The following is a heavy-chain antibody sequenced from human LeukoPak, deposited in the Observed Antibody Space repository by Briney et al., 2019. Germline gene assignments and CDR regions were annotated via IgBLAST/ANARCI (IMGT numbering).Heavy chain of an antibody. V-gene: IGHV1-18*01. CDR3: ARISGYYELAFDY. CDR2: LSVYTGNT. J-gene: IGHJ4*02. D-gene: IGHD3-22*01. Sequence: GASVKVSCKASGYTFTSYGISWVRQSPGQGPEWRGWLSVYTGNTNYAQNPQARVTMTTDTSTSTAYMELRSLRSDDTAVYYCARISGYYELAFDYWRQGTLVTVSS. CDR1: GYTFTSYG.